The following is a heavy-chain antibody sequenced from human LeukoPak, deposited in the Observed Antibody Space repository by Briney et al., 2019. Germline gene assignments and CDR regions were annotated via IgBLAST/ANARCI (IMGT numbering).Heavy chain of an antibody. D-gene: IGHD2-2*01. V-gene: IGHV4-31*03. J-gene: IGHJ3*02. Sequence: PSETLSLTCTVSGGSISRGGYYWSWIRQHPGKGLEWIGYIYYSGSTYYNPSLKSRVTISVDTSKNQFSLKLSSVTAADTAVYYCARADPHIVVVPAATGGLDAFDIWGQGTMVTVSS. CDR3: ARADPHIVVVPAATGGLDAFDI. CDR2: IYYSGST. CDR1: GGSISRGGYY.